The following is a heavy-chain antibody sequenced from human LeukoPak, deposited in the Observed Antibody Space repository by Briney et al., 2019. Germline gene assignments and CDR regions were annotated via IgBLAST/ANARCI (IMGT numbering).Heavy chain of an antibody. CDR3: ARLLDNDISGDPDTFDV. D-gene: IGHD3-22*01. J-gene: IGHJ3*01. Sequence: SETLSLICGVYGGSVSDYSWSWIRQPPGKGLEFIGEINHSVNTNFNPSLKSRVTISIDTSKSQFSLKLTSVTSADTAVYSCARLLDNDISGDPDTFDVWGQGTTVIVSS. CDR1: GGSVSDYS. V-gene: IGHV4-34*01. CDR2: INHSVNT.